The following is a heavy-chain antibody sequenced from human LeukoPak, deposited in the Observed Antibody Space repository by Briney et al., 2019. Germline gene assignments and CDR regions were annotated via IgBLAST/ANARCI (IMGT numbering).Heavy chain of an antibody. V-gene: IGHV3-53*01. CDR2: IYSGGST. Sequence: PGGSLRLSCAASGFTFSSYVMSWVRQAPGKGLEWVSIIYSGGSTYYADSVKGRFTISRDNSKNTLYLQMNSLRAEDTAVYYCARDKSSPHAFDIWGQGTMVTVSS. CDR3: ARDKSSPHAFDI. J-gene: IGHJ3*02. CDR1: GFTFSSYV.